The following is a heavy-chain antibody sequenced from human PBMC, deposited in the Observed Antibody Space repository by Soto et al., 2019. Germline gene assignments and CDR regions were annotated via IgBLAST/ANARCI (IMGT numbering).Heavy chain of an antibody. CDR1: GDYVSSNSAA. V-gene: IGHV6-1*01. CDR3: ARGSGYSADAFDI. Sequence: QVQLQQSGPGLVKPSQTLSLTCAISGDYVSSNSAAWNWIRQSPSRGLEWLGRTYYRSKWDNDYAVYVKSRTTINPHTSKNQFSLQLNSVTPEDTAVYYCARGSGYSADAFDIWGQGTMVTVSS. J-gene: IGHJ3*02. D-gene: IGHD3-22*01. CDR2: TYYRSKWDN.